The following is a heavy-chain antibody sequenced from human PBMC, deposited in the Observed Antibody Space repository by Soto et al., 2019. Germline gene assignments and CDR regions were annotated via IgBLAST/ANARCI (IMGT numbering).Heavy chain of an antibody. J-gene: IGHJ6*02. V-gene: IGHV3-30-3*01. Sequence: VGSLRLSCAASGFTFSSYAMHWVRQAPGKGLEWVAVISYDGSNKYYADSVKGRFTISRDNSKNTLYLQMNSLRAEDTAVYYCARGAQLELSPLASYGMDVWGQGTTVTVS. CDR1: GFTFSSYA. D-gene: IGHD1-1*01. CDR2: ISYDGSNK. CDR3: ARGAQLELSPLASYGMDV.